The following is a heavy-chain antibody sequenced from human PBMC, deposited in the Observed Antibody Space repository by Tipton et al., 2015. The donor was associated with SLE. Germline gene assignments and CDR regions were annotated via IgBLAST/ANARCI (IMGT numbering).Heavy chain of an antibody. CDR2: IYESGRV. Sequence: TLSLTCTASGDSFTSGTYYWHWIRQPAGKGLEWIGRIYESGRVDYNPSLESRITISIDTSKKQSSLKLSSVTAADTAVYYCARLFSPTPYGDYVYFDYWGQGTLVTVSS. CDR3: ARLFSPTPYGDYVYFDY. V-gene: IGHV4-61*02. D-gene: IGHD4-17*01. CDR1: GDSFTSGTYY. J-gene: IGHJ4*02.